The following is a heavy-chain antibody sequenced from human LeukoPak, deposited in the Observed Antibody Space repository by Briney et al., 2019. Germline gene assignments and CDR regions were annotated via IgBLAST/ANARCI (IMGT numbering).Heavy chain of an antibody. D-gene: IGHD3-3*01. J-gene: IGHJ6*02. CDR2: ISSSSSYI. CDR3: ARDPDLYYDFWSGYFPYGMDV. Sequence: PGGSLRLSCAASGFTFSSYSMNWVRQAPGKGLEWVSSISSSSSYIYYADSVKGRFTISRDNAKNSLYLQMNSLRAEDTAVYYCARDPDLYYDFWSGYFPYGMDVWGQGTTVTVSS. V-gene: IGHV3-21*01. CDR1: GFTFSSYS.